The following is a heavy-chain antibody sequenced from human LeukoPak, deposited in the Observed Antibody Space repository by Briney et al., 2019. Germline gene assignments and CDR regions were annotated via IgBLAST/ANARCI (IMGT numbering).Heavy chain of an antibody. Sequence: KSGGSLRLSCAASGFTFSSYAMSWVRQAPGKGLEWVSAISGSGGSTYYADSVKGRFTISRDNSKNTLYLQMNSLRAEDTAVYYCAKRGYSYGYGSDYYYGMDVWGQGTTVTVSS. V-gene: IGHV3-23*01. J-gene: IGHJ6*02. CDR1: GFTFSSYA. CDR3: AKRGYSYGYGSDYYYGMDV. CDR2: ISGSGGST. D-gene: IGHD5-18*01.